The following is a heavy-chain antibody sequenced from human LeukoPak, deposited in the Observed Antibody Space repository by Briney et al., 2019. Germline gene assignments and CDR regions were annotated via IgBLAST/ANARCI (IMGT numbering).Heavy chain of an antibody. CDR3: ARGSTIFGVVYSYYFDY. D-gene: IGHD3-3*01. V-gene: IGHV1-2*02. CDR2: FNPNSGGT. Sequence: GASVKVSCKASGYTFTGYYMHWVRQAPGQGLEWMGWFNPNSGGTNCAQKFQGRVTMTRDTSISTAYMELSRLRSEDTAVYYCARGSTIFGVVYSYYFDYWGQETLVTVSS. CDR1: GYTFTGYY. J-gene: IGHJ4*02.